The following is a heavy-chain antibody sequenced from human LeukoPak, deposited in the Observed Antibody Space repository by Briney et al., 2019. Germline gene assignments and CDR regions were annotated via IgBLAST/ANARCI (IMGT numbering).Heavy chain of an antibody. J-gene: IGHJ6*03. D-gene: IGHD1-26*01. Sequence: ASVKVSCKTSGYTFTSYYMHWVRQAPGQGLEWMGIINPSGGSTSYAQKFQGRVTMTRDMSTSTVYMELSSLRSEDTAVYYCARDVASRSYPHYYYYMDVWGKGTTVTVSS. V-gene: IGHV1-46*01. CDR2: INPSGGST. CDR1: GYTFTSYY. CDR3: ARDVASRSYPHYYYYMDV.